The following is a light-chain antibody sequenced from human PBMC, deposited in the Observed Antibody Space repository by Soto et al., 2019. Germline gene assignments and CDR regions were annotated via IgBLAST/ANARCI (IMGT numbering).Light chain of an antibody. V-gene: IGKV1-39*01. Sequence: DTQMTQSPSSLAASVGNKRTITCRASQSIRNYLNWYQQKPGRAPKILIYAASSLQSGGPSRFSGSGSGTDFTLTISSLQPEDFATYYCQHCLSYSAAFGQGTKVEIK. CDR2: AAS. CDR1: QSIRNY. CDR3: QHCLSYSAA. J-gene: IGKJ1*01.